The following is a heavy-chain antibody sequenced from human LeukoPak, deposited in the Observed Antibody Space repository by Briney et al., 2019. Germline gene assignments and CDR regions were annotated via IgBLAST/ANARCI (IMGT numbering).Heavy chain of an antibody. CDR2: INHSGST. D-gene: IGHD5-24*01. Sequence: SETLSLTCAVYGGSFSGYYWSWIRQPPGKGLEWIGEINHSGSTNYNPSLKSRVTISVDTSKNQFSLKLSSVTAADTAVYYCARRTKRWLQFRPRGWFDPWGQGTLVTVSS. CDR1: GGSFSGYY. CDR3: ARRTKRWLQFRPRGWFDP. J-gene: IGHJ5*02. V-gene: IGHV4-34*01.